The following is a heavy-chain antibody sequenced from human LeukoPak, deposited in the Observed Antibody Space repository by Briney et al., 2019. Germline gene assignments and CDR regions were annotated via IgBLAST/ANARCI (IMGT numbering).Heavy chain of an antibody. J-gene: IGHJ6*03. CDR3: ARGVVVVVPAADAGSYYYYMDV. Sequence: SVKVSCKASGGTFSSYAISWVRQAPGQGLEWTGGIIPIFGTANYAQKFQGRVTITADESTSTAYMELSSLRSEDTAVYYCARGVVVVVPAADAGSYYYYMDVWGKGTTVTVSS. V-gene: IGHV1-69*13. CDR1: GGTFSSYA. CDR2: IIPIFGTA. D-gene: IGHD2-2*01.